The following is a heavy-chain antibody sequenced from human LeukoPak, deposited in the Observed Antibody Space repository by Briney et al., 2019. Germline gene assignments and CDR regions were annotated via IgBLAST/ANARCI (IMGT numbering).Heavy chain of an antibody. CDR2: ISSSSSYI. Sequence: PGGSPRLSCAASGFTFSSYNMNWVRQAPGEGLEWVSSISSSSSYIYYADSVKGRFTISRDNVNNSPYLQMNSLRAEDTAVYYCARDHGTNFYDSSGYKAFDIWGQGTMVIVSS. V-gene: IGHV3-21*06. CDR3: ARDHGTNFYDSSGYKAFDI. D-gene: IGHD3-22*01. CDR1: GFTFSSYN. J-gene: IGHJ3*02.